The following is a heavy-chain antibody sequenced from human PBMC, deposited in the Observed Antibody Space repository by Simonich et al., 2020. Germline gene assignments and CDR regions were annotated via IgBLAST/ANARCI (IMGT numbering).Heavy chain of an antibody. CDR1: GFTFSSYA. CDR2: ISYNGSNK. CDR3: AREGLLLDAFDI. Sequence: QVQLVESGGGVVQPGRSLRLSCAASGFTFSSYAMHWVRQAPGKGLEWVAVISYNGSNKYYTDSVKGRFTSSRDNSKNTLYLQMNSLRAEDTAVYYCAREGLLLDAFDIWGQGTMVTVSS. V-gene: IGHV3-30*04. J-gene: IGHJ3*02. D-gene: IGHD2-15*01.